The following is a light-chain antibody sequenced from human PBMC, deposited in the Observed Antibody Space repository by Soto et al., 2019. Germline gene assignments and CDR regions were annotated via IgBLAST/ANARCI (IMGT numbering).Light chain of an antibody. CDR3: QQRDYWQVT. V-gene: IGKV3D-11*02. CDR1: QTVSGR. Sequence: EIVLTQSPVTLSLSPGERATLSCRASQTVSGRLAWYQQKPGQAPRLLIYDVSNRATGIPARFSGSGSGTDFTLTISSLEPEDFAVSYCQQRDYWQVTFGQGTRLEIK. J-gene: IGKJ5*01. CDR2: DVS.